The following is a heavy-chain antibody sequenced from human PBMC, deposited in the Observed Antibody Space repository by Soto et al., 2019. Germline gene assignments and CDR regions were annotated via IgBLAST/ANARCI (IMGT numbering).Heavy chain of an antibody. D-gene: IGHD4-17*01. CDR3: ARRYGDYFDF. J-gene: IGHJ4*02. CDR1: GGSISSYY. CDR2: IYYSGST. V-gene: IGHV4-59*08. Sequence: QVQLQESGPGLVKPSETLSLTCTVSGGSISSYYWSWIRQPPGRGLEWIGYIYYSGSTNYNPSLKGRVTISVDTSKTQFSLKLSSVSAADPAVYYCARRYGDYFDFWGQGTLVTVSS.